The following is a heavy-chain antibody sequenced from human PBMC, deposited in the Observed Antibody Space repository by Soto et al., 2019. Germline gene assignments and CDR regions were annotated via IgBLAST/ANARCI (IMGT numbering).Heavy chain of an antibody. CDR3: ARGNNGMDV. J-gene: IGHJ6*02. V-gene: IGHV3-74*01. CDR1: GFTFSNYW. Sequence: EVQLVESGGGLVQPGGSLRLSCAASGFTFSNYWMHWVRQAPGKGLVWVSRIKSDGSSTNYADSVKGRFTISRDNAKNTLYLKLNSLRVEDTAVYYCARGNNGMDVWGQGTTVTVSS. CDR2: IKSDGSST.